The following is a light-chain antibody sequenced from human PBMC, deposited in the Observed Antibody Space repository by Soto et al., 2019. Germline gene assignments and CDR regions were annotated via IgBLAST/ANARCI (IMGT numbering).Light chain of an antibody. Sequence: DIVLTHSLDTLSLSPWERATLSCLASQFVSSNLAWYQQKPGQAPRLLIYGASTRATGIPARFSGSGSGTEFTLTISNLQSEDFAVYFCQQYHNWPPITFGQGTRLEIK. CDR3: QQYHNWPPIT. CDR1: QFVSSN. CDR2: GAS. J-gene: IGKJ5*01. V-gene: IGKV3D-15*01.